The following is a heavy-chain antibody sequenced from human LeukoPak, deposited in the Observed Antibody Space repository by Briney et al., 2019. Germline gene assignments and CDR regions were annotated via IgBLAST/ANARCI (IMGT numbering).Heavy chain of an antibody. V-gene: IGHV1-18*01. J-gene: IGHJ4*02. D-gene: IGHD6-19*01. CDR2: ISGHLDKT. Sequence: VASVKVSCKASGGTFSSYAISWVRQAPGQGLEWMGWISGHLDKTEYAKKFKGRVTMTKDTSTSTAYMELRGLRSDDTAVYYCVRDIAVSNFDFWGQGTLVTVSS. CDR1: GGTFSSYA. CDR3: VRDIAVSNFDF.